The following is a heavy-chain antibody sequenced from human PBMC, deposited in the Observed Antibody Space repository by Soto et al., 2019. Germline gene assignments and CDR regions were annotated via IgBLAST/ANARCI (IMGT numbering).Heavy chain of an antibody. D-gene: IGHD4-4*01. CDR1: GASISNSF. CDR3: ARIRGDDYTESDL. J-gene: IGHJ2*01. V-gene: IGHV4-59*01. CDR2: IHYSGSI. Sequence: QVQLQESGPGLVKPSETLSLTCTVSGASISNSFWSWIRQPPGKGLEWIGYIHYSGSINFNPSLRSRVTISIATSKSQFSLNPTSVTAADTAVYYCARIRGDDYTESDLWGRGTLVALSS.